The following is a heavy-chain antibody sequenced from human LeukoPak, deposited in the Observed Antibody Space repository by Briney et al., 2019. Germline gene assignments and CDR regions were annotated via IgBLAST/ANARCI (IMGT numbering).Heavy chain of an antibody. CDR3: AQDYSGSYVFDY. Sequence: ASVKVSCKASGYNFTNYYIHWVRQAPGQGLEWMGIINPSSGSRTYAQKFQGRVTMTRDTSTSTVYMELSRLRSEDTAVYYCAQDYSGSYVFDYWGQGTLVTVSS. CDR2: INPSSGSR. CDR1: GYNFTNYY. V-gene: IGHV1-46*01. D-gene: IGHD1-26*01. J-gene: IGHJ4*02.